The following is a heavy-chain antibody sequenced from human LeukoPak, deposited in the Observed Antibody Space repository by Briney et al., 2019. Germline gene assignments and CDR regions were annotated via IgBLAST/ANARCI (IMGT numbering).Heavy chain of an antibody. CDR3: ARAVSGRFDY. Sequence: PSETLSLTCTVSGGSMSPYHWGWIRQPPGMGLEWTGYIYYSGSINYNPSLKSRAIISVDTSKNQFSLKLSSVTAADTAIYYCARAVSGRFDYWGQGTLVTVSS. CDR1: GGSMSPYH. CDR2: IYYSGSI. D-gene: IGHD6-19*01. V-gene: IGHV4-59*12. J-gene: IGHJ4*02.